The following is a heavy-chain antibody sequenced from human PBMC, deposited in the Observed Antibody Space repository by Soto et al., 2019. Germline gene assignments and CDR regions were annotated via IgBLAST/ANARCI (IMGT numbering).Heavy chain of an antibody. V-gene: IGHV3-30*03. CDR1: GFMFRHFG. Sequence: GGSLRLSCVGSGFMFRHFGMHWVRQAPGKALEWVAFISYEGISKYYGDSLKDRFTISRDNSKNTLYLQMNSLRPADTAFYYCARDRPIRDSGSPSFDPWGQGIQVTVSS. D-gene: IGHD3-10*01. CDR2: ISYEGISK. CDR3: ARDRPIRDSGSPSFDP. J-gene: IGHJ5*02.